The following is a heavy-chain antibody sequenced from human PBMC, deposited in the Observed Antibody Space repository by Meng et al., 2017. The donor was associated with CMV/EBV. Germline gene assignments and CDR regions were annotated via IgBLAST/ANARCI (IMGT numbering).Heavy chain of an antibody. V-gene: IGHV4-30-4*08. Sequence: HPRESGPELCKPSQPLSLTCTFSGGSISSGDYYWSWIRQPPGKGLEWIGYIYYSGSTYYNPSLKSRVTISVDTSKNQFSLKLSSVTAADTAVYYCAREEIGLDPWGQGTLVTVSS. CDR2: IYYSGST. CDR3: AREEIGLDP. D-gene: IGHD3/OR15-3a*01. J-gene: IGHJ5*02. CDR1: GGSISSGDYY.